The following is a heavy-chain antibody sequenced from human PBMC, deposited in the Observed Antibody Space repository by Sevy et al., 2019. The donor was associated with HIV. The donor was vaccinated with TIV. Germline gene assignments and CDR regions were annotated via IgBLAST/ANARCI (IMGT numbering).Heavy chain of an antibody. V-gene: IGHV3-23*01. CDR2: ISGSGGST. CDR3: AKGDSTFYGLDV. CDR1: GFIFSTYA. Sequence: GGSLRLSCTASGFIFSTYAMTWVRQAPGEGLEWVSAISGSGGSTYYADSLKGRFTIFRDNSKNTLYLQMNNLRAEDTAVYYCAKGDSTFYGLDVWGQGTTVTVSS. J-gene: IGHJ6*02. D-gene: IGHD6-13*01.